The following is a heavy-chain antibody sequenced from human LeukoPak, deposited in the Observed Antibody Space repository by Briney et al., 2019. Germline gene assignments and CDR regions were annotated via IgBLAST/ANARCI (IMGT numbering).Heavy chain of an antibody. J-gene: IGHJ4*02. D-gene: IGHD2-15*01. CDR2: IYYSGST. CDR3: ARAHGGFASDY. V-gene: IGHV4-59*12. Sequence: SETLSLTCTVSGGSISSYYWSWIRQHPGKGLEWIGYIYYSGSTYYNPSLKSRVTISVDTSKNQFSLKLSSVTAADTAVYYCARAHGGFASDYWGQGTLVTVSS. CDR1: GGSISSYY.